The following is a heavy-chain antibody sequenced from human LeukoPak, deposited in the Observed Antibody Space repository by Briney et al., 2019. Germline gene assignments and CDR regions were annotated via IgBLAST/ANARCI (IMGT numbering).Heavy chain of an antibody. V-gene: IGHV3-21*01. CDR1: GFTFSSYS. CDR2: ISSSSSYI. CDR3: ARDGYSSSWYVGGFDY. J-gene: IGHJ4*02. D-gene: IGHD6-13*01. Sequence: GGSLRLSCAASGFTFSSYSMNWVRQAPGKGLEWVSSISSSSSYIYYAGSVKGRFTISRDNAKNSLYLQMNSLRAEDTAVYYCARDGYSSSWYVGGFDYWGQGTLVTVSS.